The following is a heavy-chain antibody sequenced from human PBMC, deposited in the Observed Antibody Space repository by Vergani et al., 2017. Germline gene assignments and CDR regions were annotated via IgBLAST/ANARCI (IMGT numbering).Heavy chain of an antibody. CDR2: IYYSGST. D-gene: IGHD2-15*01. CDR3: ARERRSGGTRGWFDP. CDR1: AGSISSGGYY. Sequence: QVQLQQSGPGLVKPSQTLSLTCTVSAGSISSGGYYWSWIRQDPGKGLEWIGYIYYSGSTYYNPSLKSRVTISVDTSKNQFSLKLRSVTAADTAVYYCARERRSGGTRGWFDPWGQGTTVTVSS. J-gene: IGHJ5*01. V-gene: IGHV4-31*03.